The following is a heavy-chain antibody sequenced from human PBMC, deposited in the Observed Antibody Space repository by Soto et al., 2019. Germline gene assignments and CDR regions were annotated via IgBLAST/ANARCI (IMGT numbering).Heavy chain of an antibody. Sequence: GGSLRLSCAASGFTFISYAMSWVRQAPGKGLEWVSSISSTTNYIYYGDSMKGRFTISRDNAKNSLYLEMNSLRAEDTAVYYCARESEDLTSNFGYWGQGTLVTVSS. CDR3: ARESEDLTSNFGY. J-gene: IGHJ4*02. CDR1: GFTFISYA. CDR2: ISSTTNYI. V-gene: IGHV3-21*06.